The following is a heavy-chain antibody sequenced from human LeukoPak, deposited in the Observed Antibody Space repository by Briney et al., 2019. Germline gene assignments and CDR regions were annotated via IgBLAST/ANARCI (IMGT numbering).Heavy chain of an antibody. J-gene: IGHJ4*02. CDR3: ARDGERSGTI. V-gene: IGHV3-53*01. D-gene: IGHD3-3*01. CDR1: GFTLSSIY. Sequence: GGSLRLFCAASGFTLSSIYMSWVPQAPGKGLEWVSVIYSGGSTYYADSVKGRFTISRDNSKNTLYLPMNSLKAEDTAVYYCARDGERSGTIWGQGTLVTVSS. CDR2: IYSGGST.